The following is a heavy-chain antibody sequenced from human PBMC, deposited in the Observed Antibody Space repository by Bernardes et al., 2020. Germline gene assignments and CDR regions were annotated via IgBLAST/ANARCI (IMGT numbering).Heavy chain of an antibody. D-gene: IGHD3-22*01. Sequence: SETLSLTCTVSGGSITTSYWSWIRQPAGKGLEWIGRIYPSGSTNYNPSLKSRVTMSVDTSKNQFSLRLSSVSAADTAVYYCARDPYYYDSSGYYHDAFDIWGQGTMVTVSS. CDR3: ARDPYYYDSSGYYHDAFDI. V-gene: IGHV4-4*07. CDR1: GGSITTSY. J-gene: IGHJ3*02. CDR2: IYPSGST.